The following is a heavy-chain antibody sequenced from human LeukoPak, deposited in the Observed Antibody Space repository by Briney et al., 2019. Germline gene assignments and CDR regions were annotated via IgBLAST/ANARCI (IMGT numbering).Heavy chain of an antibody. CDR1: GGSISSHY. CDR3: AGGVVPAAYYYYYYMDV. CDR2: IYYSGST. J-gene: IGHJ6*03. Sequence: SETLSLTCTVSGGSISSHYWSWIRQPPGKGLEWIGYIYYSGSTNYNPSLKSRVTISVDTSKNQFSLKLSSVTAADTAVYYCAGGVVPAAYYYYYYMDVWGKGTTVTVSS. V-gene: IGHV4-59*11. D-gene: IGHD2-2*01.